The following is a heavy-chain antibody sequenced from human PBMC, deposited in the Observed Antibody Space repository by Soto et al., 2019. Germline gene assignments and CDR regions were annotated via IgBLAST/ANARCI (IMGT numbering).Heavy chain of an antibody. D-gene: IGHD3-9*01. Sequence: QVQLVQSGAEVKKPGSSVKVSCKASGGTFSSYAISWVRQAPGQGLEWMGGIIPIFGTANYAQKFQGRVTITADESTSTAYMELSSLRSEDTAVYYCASGRPGILTGSTEGYFDYWGQGTLVTVSS. V-gene: IGHV1-69*01. CDR1: GGTFSSYA. CDR2: IIPIFGTA. J-gene: IGHJ4*02. CDR3: ASGRPGILTGSTEGYFDY.